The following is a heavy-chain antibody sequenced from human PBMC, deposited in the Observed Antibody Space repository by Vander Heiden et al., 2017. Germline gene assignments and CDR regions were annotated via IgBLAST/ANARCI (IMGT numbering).Heavy chain of an antibody. CDR2: ISYDGSNK. CDR3: AKGAAIVVVMIFDY. D-gene: IGHD3-22*01. J-gene: IGHJ4*02. Sequence: QVQLVESGGGVVQPGRSLRLSCAASGFTFSSYGMHWVRQAPGKGLEWVAVISYDGSNKYYADSVKGRFTISRDNSKNTLYLQMNSLRAEDTAVYYCAKGAAIVVVMIFDYWGQGTLVTVSS. V-gene: IGHV3-30*18. CDR1: GFTFSSYG.